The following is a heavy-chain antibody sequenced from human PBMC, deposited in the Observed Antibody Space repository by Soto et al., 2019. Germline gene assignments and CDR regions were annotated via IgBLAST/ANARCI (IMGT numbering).Heavy chain of an antibody. Sequence: EVQLFESGGGLVEPGESLRLSCAASGFIFKDFAMSWVRQAPGKGLEWVSTITTSDDITYSADSVRGRFTISRDNSANTLFLQMSSLRGDDTATYYCTKGHSSGYFDLSSGYSTPDHWGQGTLVTVSS. CDR2: ITTSDDIT. D-gene: IGHD3-3*01. CDR3: TKGHSSGYFDLSSGYSTPDH. J-gene: IGHJ5*02. V-gene: IGHV3-23*01. CDR1: GFIFKDFA.